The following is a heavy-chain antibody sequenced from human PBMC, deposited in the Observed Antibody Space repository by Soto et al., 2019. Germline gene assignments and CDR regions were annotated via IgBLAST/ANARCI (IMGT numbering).Heavy chain of an antibody. D-gene: IGHD2-2*01. Sequence: ASVKVSCKASGYTFTSYAMHWVRQAPGQRLEWMGWINAGNGNTKYSQKFQGRVTITRDTSASTAYMELSSLRSEDTAVYYCAASDVVPAAAYYYYGMDVWGQGTTVTVS. CDR1: GYTFTSYA. CDR2: INAGNGNT. CDR3: AASDVVPAAAYYYYGMDV. J-gene: IGHJ6*02. V-gene: IGHV1-3*01.